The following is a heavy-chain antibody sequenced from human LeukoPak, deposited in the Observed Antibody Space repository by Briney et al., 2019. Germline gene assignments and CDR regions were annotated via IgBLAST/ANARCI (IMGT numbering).Heavy chain of an antibody. Sequence: GGSLRLSCAASGFTFSSYAMSWVRQAPGKGLEWVSAISGSGGSTYYADSVEGRFTISRDNSKNTLYLQMNSLRAEDTAVYYCAKGGRLMITFGGVIVYWGQGTLVTVSS. CDR1: GFTFSSYA. V-gene: IGHV3-23*01. D-gene: IGHD3-16*02. J-gene: IGHJ4*02. CDR3: AKGGRLMITFGGVIVY. CDR2: ISGSGGST.